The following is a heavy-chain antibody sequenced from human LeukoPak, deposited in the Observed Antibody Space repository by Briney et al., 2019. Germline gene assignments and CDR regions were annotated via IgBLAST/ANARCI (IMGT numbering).Heavy chain of an antibody. V-gene: IGHV4-59*12. J-gene: IGHJ4*02. Sequence: SETLSLTCTVSGGSISSYYWSWIRQPPGKGLEWIGSIYYSGSTYYNPSLKSRVTISVDTSKNQFSLKLSPVTAADTAVYYCARGATDYYGSGSYSYWGQGTLVTVSS. CDR2: IYYSGST. D-gene: IGHD3-10*01. CDR1: GGSISSYY. CDR3: ARGATDYYGSGSYSY.